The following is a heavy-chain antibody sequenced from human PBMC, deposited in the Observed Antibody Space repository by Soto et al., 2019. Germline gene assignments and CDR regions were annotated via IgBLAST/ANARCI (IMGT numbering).Heavy chain of an antibody. D-gene: IGHD2-8*01. Sequence: ASVKVSCKASGYTFTSYDINWVRQATGQGLEWMGWMNPNSGNTGYAQKFQGRVTMTRNTSISTAYMELSSLRSEDTAVYYCARFLEGVYAIRDDYYYYMDVWGKGTTVTVSS. CDR2: MNPNSGNT. J-gene: IGHJ6*03. CDR1: GYTFTSYD. CDR3: ARFLEGVYAIRDDYYYYMDV. V-gene: IGHV1-8*01.